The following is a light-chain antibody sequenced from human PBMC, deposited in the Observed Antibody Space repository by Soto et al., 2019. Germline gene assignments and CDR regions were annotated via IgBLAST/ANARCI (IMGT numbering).Light chain of an antibody. CDR2: DVS. CDR1: SSDVGGYHY. V-gene: IGLV2-11*01. CDR3: FLYAVSYTNYV. Sequence: QSALTQPRSVSGSPGQSITISCTGTSSDVGGYHYVSWYRQHPGKAPKLMIYDVSKRPSGVPDRFSGSKSGNTASLTLSGLPADYEADYYCFLYAVSYTNYVFGTGTKVTVL. J-gene: IGLJ1*01.